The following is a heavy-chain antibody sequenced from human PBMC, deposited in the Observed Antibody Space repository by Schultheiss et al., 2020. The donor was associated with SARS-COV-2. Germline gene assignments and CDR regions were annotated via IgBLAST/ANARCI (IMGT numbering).Heavy chain of an antibody. J-gene: IGHJ4*02. Sequence: GESLKISCAASGFTFSSYAMHWVRQAPGKGLEWVSAISGSGGSTYYADSVKGRFTISRDNSKNTLYLQMNSLRAEDTAVYYCARCTKDSSGYEVLLDYWGQGTLVTVSS. CDR3: ARCTKDSSGYEVLLDY. D-gene: IGHD3-22*01. V-gene: IGHV3-23*01. CDR1: GFTFSSYA. CDR2: ISGSGGST.